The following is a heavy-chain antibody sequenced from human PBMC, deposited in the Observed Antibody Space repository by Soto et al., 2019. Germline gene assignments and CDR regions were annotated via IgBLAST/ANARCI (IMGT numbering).Heavy chain of an antibody. CDR1: GYTFTSYA. CDR3: ARSTSVQRYYYDSSGYYYRSRGAPDAFDI. J-gene: IGHJ3*02. CDR2: INAGNGNT. Sequence: ASVKVSCKASGYTFTSYAMHWVRQAPGQRLEWMGWINAGNGNTKYSQKFQGRVTITRDTSASTAYMELSSLRSEDTAVYYCARSTSVQRYYYDSSGYYYRSRGAPDAFDIWGQGTTVTVSS. V-gene: IGHV1-3*01. D-gene: IGHD3-22*01.